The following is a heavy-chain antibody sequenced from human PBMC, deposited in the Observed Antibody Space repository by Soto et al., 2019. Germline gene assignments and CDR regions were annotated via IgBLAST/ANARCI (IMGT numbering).Heavy chain of an antibody. CDR1: GGSISSSSYY. CDR2: IYYSGST. Sequence: QLQLQESGPGLVKPSETLSLTCTVSGGSISSSSYYWGWIRQPPGKGLEWIGSIYYSGSTYYNPSLKSRVPISVDTSKNQFSLKLSSVTAADTAVYYCARHAYSFTLLTNWFDPWGQGTLVTVSS. CDR3: ARHAYSFTLLTNWFDP. V-gene: IGHV4-39*01. D-gene: IGHD5-18*01. J-gene: IGHJ5*02.